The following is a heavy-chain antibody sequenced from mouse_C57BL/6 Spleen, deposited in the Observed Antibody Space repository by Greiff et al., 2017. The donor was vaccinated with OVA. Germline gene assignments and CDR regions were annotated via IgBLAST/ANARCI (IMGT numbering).Heavy chain of an antibody. D-gene: IGHD2-4*01. CDR2: INPNNGGT. V-gene: IGHV1-18*01. J-gene: IGHJ3*01. CDR1: GYTFTDYN. CDR3: ARPYDYDGRAWFAY. Sequence: VHVKQSGPELVKPGASVKIPCKASGYTFTDYNMDWVKQSHGKSLEWIGDINPNNGGTIYNQKFKGKATLTVDKSSSTAYMELRSLTSEDTAVDYSARPYDYDGRAWFAYWGQGTLGTVS.